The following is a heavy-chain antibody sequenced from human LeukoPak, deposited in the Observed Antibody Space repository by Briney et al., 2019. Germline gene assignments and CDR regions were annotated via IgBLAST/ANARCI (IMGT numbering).Heavy chain of an antibody. D-gene: IGHD2-2*01. J-gene: IGHJ4*02. CDR3: ARGIVVVPAAMPDY. Sequence: ASVKVSCKASGYTFTSYYMHWVRQAPGQGLEWMGWMNPNSGNTGYAQKFQGRVTMTRNTSISTACMELSSLRSEDTAVYYCARGIVVVPAAMPDYWGQGTLVTVSS. V-gene: IGHV1-8*02. CDR2: MNPNSGNT. CDR1: GYTFTSYY.